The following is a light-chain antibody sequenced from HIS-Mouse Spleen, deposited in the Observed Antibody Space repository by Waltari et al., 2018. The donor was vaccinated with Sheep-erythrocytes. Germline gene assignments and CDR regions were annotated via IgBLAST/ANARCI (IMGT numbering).Light chain of an antibody. Sequence: QSALTQPASGSGSPGQSITISCTGTSSDVGGYNYVSWYQQHPGKAPKLMIYEVSHRPSGVSNRFSGSKSGNTASLTISGLQAEDEADYYCSSYTSSSTWVFGGGTKLTVL. CDR1: SSDVGGYNY. V-gene: IGLV2-14*01. J-gene: IGLJ3*02. CDR2: EVS. CDR3: SSYTSSSTWV.